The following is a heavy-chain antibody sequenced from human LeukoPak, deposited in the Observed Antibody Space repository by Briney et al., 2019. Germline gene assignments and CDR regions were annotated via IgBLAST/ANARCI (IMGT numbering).Heavy chain of an antibody. CDR3: TRDANHYGGMDV. J-gene: IGHJ6*02. Sequence: PGGSLRLSCAASGFAFSNYNMNWVRQVPGKGLVWVSRIHSDGSTTDYADSVKGRFTITRDSAKNTLYLEMNSLRVEDTAVYYCTRDANHYGGMDVWGQGTTVTVSS. CDR1: GFAFSNYN. V-gene: IGHV3-74*01. CDR2: IHSDGSTT.